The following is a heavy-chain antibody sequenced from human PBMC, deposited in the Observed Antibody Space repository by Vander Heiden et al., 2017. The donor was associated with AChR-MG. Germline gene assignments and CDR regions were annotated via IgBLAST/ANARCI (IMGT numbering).Heavy chain of an antibody. CDR3: ARSMAVTGTRGFFDY. CDR1: GYTITAYY. Sequence: QAQLVQSGAEVKKPGASVKVSCKASGYTITAYYVHWVRQAPGQGLEWMGWINPNSGDTNYAQKFQGTVTMTRDTSISTAYMELSSLRSDDTAVYYCARSMAVTGTRGFFDYWGQGTLVTVSS. V-gene: IGHV1-2*02. D-gene: IGHD1-1*01. CDR2: INPNSGDT. J-gene: IGHJ4*02.